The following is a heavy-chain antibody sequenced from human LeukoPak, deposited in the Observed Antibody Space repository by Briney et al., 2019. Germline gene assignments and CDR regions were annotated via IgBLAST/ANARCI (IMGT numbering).Heavy chain of an antibody. CDR3: ARAGGYCGRISCPYYFDY. J-gene: IGHJ4*02. CDR1: GYIFTTYT. Sequence: ASVKVSCKASGYIFTTYTMNWVRQATGQGLEWMGWMNPNSGNTGYAQKFQGRVTMTRNTSISTAYMELSSLRSEDTAVYYCARAGGYCGRISCPYYFDYWGQGTLVTVSS. CDR2: MNPNSGNT. V-gene: IGHV1-8*02. D-gene: IGHD2-15*01.